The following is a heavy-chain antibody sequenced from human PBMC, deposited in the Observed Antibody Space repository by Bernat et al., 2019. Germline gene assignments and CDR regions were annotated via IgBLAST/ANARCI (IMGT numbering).Heavy chain of an antibody. D-gene: IGHD1-1*01. CDR2: INHRGIT. J-gene: IGHJ4*02. Sequence: QVHLQQWGAGLLKPSETLSLTCAAYGESFSGFFWSWVRQSPGKGLEWIGEINHRGITNYNPSLKSRVTMSIDTSKAQLSLRLNSVTAADTAVYYCMRVHLGHWDQGALVIVSS. CDR1: GESFSGFF. CDR3: MRVHLGH. V-gene: IGHV4-34*02.